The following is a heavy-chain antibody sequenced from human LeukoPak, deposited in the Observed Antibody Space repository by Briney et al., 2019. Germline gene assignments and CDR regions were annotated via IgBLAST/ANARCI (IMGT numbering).Heavy chain of an antibody. Sequence: SETLSLTCTVPGGSISSYYWSWIRQPAGKGLEWIGRIYTSGSTNYNPSLKSRVTMSVDTSKNQFSLKLSSVTAADTAVYYCARNSCSGGSCYENRGYFDYWGQGTLVTVSS. CDR1: GGSISSYY. J-gene: IGHJ4*02. CDR3: ARNSCSGGSCYENRGYFDY. CDR2: IYTSGST. D-gene: IGHD2-15*01. V-gene: IGHV4-4*07.